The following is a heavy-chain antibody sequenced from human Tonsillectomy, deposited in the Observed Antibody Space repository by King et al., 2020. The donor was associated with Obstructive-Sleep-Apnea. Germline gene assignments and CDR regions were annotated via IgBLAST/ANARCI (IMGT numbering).Heavy chain of an antibody. CDR2: ISYDGRNK. J-gene: IGHJ4*02. D-gene: IGHD5-18*01. Sequence: VQLVESGGGVVQPGRSLRLSCAASGFTFSSYAMHWVRQAPGKGLEWVAVISYDGRNKYYADSVKGRFTISRDNSKNTLYLKMNSLRAEDTAVYYCARDLRNVDTAMVGGYWGQGTLVTVSS. CDR3: ARDLRNVDTAMVGGY. V-gene: IGHV3-30*04. CDR1: GFTFSSYA.